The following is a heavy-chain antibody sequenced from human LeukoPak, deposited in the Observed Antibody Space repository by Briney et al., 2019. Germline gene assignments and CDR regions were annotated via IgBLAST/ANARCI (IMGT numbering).Heavy chain of an antibody. CDR1: GFTFSSYW. D-gene: IGHD3-3*01. Sequence: PGGSLRLSCAASGFTFSSYWMSWVRQAPGKGLEWVSAISGSGGSTYYADSVKGRFTISRDNSKNTLYLQMNSLRAEDTAVYYCAIASRLLYYFDYWGQGTLVTVSS. V-gene: IGHV3-23*01. CDR3: AIASRLLYYFDY. CDR2: ISGSGGST. J-gene: IGHJ4*02.